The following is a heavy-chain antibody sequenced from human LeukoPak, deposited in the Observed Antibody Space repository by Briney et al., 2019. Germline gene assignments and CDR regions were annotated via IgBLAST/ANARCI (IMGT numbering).Heavy chain of an antibody. CDR3: ARSQHLSEDVFDI. CDR1: GGSISSYY. D-gene: IGHD3-16*02. CDR2: IHYSGTT. Sequence: PSETLSLTCTVSGGSISSYYWSWIGQPPGKGLEWVGNIHYSGTTNYNPSLKSRVTMSVDTSKNQFSLELRSVTAPDTAVYYCARSQHLSEDVFDIWGQGTMVTVSS. J-gene: IGHJ3*02. V-gene: IGHV4-59*01.